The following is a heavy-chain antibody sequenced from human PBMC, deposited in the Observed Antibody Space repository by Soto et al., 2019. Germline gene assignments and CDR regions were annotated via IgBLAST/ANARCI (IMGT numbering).Heavy chain of an antibody. J-gene: IGHJ6*02. CDR3: ARHLPTTAYYYYGMDV. Sequence: PSETLSLTCTVSGGSISSSSYYWGWIRQPPWKGLEWIGSIYYSGSTYYNPSLKSRVTISVDTSKNQFSLKLSSVTAADTAVYYCARHLPTTAYYYYGMDVWGQGXTVTVYS. V-gene: IGHV4-39*01. CDR1: GGSISSSSYY. D-gene: IGHD4-4*01. CDR2: IYYSGST.